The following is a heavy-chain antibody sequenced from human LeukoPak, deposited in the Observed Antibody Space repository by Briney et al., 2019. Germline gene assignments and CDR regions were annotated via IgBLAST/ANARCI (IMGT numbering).Heavy chain of an antibody. CDR3: ARRMRYYDSSGYYYHWFDP. Sequence: PSETLSLTCTVSGGSISSSSYYWSWIRQPPGKGLEWIGEINHSGSTNYNPSLKSRVTISVDTSKNQFSLKLSSVTAADTAVYYCARRMRYYDSSGYYYHWFDPWGQGTLVTISS. V-gene: IGHV4-39*07. CDR2: INHSGST. J-gene: IGHJ5*02. CDR1: GGSISSSSYY. D-gene: IGHD3-22*01.